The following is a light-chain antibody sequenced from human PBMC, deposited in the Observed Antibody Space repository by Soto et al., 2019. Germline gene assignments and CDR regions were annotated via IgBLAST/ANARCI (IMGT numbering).Light chain of an antibody. CDR3: AAWDDSLSGYV. CDR1: TSNIGSNT. CDR2: SNN. V-gene: IGLV1-44*01. J-gene: IGLJ1*01. Sequence: QSVLTQPPSASGTPGPRVTISCSGSTSNIGSNTVNWYQQLPGTAPKLLIYSNNQRPSGVPDRFSGSKSGTSASLAISGLQSEDEADYYCAAWDDSLSGYVFGTGTKLTVL.